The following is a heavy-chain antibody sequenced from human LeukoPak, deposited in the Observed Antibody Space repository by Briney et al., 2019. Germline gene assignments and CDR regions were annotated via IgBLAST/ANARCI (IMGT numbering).Heavy chain of an antibody. D-gene: IGHD3-22*01. CDR1: GYTFSSYN. CDR3: ARAGVYDSTGYYSSSHPASDY. V-gene: IGHV1-46*01. Sequence: GASVKVSCKASGYTFSSYNIKWVRQAPGQGLEFMGRISPSGGSTSYARKFQGRVTMTRDTSTSTFYMEVSSLTSEDTAIYYCARAGVYDSTGYYSSSHPASDYWGQGTLVTVSS. CDR2: ISPSGGST. J-gene: IGHJ4*02.